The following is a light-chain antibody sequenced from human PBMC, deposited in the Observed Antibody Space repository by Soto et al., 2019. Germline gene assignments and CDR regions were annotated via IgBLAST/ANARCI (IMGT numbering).Light chain of an antibody. J-gene: IGKJ4*01. CDR2: DAS. V-gene: IGKV3-11*01. CDR3: QQRTSWPPDLT. Sequence: EIVLTQSPATLSLSPGERASLSCRASQSVGSSLAWYQQRPGQAPRLLIYDASNRATGIPARFSGGGSGTDFTLTISSLEPEDFAVYYGQQRTSWPPDLTFGGGTKVEIK. CDR1: QSVGSS.